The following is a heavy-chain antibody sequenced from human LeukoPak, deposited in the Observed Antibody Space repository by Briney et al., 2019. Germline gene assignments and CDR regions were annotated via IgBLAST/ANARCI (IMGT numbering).Heavy chain of an antibody. CDR3: AREEGGPGDY. CDR1: RGSLSSCSYY. Sequence: PSQTLSVTCMGSRGSLSSCSYYWSWTRHPAGKGLECIGRNYTWGNTNYNPSLKGRVTLSVDTSKNQFALKMSSVTAADMAVYYCAREEGGPGDYWGQGTLVTVSS. D-gene: IGHD2-15*01. CDR2: NYTWGNT. V-gene: IGHV4-61*02. J-gene: IGHJ4*02.